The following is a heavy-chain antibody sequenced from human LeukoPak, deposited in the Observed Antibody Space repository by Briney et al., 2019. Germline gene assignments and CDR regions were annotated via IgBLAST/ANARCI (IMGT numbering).Heavy chain of an antibody. D-gene: IGHD1-26*01. CDR2: INHSGST. CDR1: GGSFSGYY. V-gene: IGHV4-34*01. Sequence: SETLSLTCAVYGGSFSGYYWSWIRQPPGKGLEWIGEINHSGSTNYNPSLKSRVTISVDTSKNQFSLKLSSVTAADTAVYYCARVSIVGATSPPYGMDVWGQGTTVTVSS. J-gene: IGHJ6*02. CDR3: ARVSIVGATSPPYGMDV.